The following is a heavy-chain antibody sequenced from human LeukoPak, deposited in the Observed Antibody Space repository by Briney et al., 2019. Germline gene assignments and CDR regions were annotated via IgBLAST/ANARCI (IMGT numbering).Heavy chain of an antibody. Sequence: SETLSLTCTVSGGSISSSSYYWGWIRQPPGKGLEWIGSIYYSGSTYYNPSLKSRVTISVDTSKNQFSLKLSSVTAADTAVYYCARHKHAYYYDSSGYFLDYWGLGTLVTVSS. V-gene: IGHV4-39*01. CDR1: GGSISSSSYY. CDR2: IYYSGST. D-gene: IGHD3-22*01. CDR3: ARHKHAYYYDSSGYFLDY. J-gene: IGHJ4*02.